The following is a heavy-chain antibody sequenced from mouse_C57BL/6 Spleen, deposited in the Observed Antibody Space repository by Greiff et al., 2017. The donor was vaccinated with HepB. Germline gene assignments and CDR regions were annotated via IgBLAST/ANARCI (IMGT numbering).Heavy chain of an antibody. D-gene: IGHD2-10*02. Sequence: QVQLKQSGAELVRPGTSVKVSCKASGYAFTNYLIEWVKQRPGQGLEWIGVINPGSGGTNYNEKFKGKATLTADNSSSTAYMQLSSLTSEDSAVYFCARSGGYGYFFDYWGQGTTLTVSS. J-gene: IGHJ2*01. CDR1: GYAFTNYL. CDR2: INPGSGGT. CDR3: ARSGGYGYFFDY. V-gene: IGHV1-54*01.